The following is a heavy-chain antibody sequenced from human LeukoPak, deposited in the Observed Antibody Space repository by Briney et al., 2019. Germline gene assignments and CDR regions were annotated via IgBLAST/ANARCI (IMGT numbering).Heavy chain of an antibody. D-gene: IGHD2-2*01. V-gene: IGHV1-69*06. CDR3: ARDGAGGYCSSTRCYVFDP. Sequence: SVKVSCKASGGTFSSYAISWVRQAPGQGLEWMGRITPIFGAANYAQKFQGRVTITADKSTNTAYMELSSLRSEDTAVYYCARDGAGGYCSSTRCYVFDPWGQGTLVTVSS. CDR1: GGTFSSYA. J-gene: IGHJ5*02. CDR2: ITPIFGAA.